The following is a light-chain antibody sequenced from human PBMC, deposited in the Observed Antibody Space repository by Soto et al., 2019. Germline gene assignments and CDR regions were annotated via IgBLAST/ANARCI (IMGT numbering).Light chain of an antibody. J-gene: IGKJ3*01. Sequence: EIVMTQSPATLSVSPGGRGTLSCRASQTVDFNLAWYQQKPGQAPRLLIYGASTRITGIPARFSGSGSGTEFTLTISSLQSEDFAVYYCQQYDTWPLTFGPGTKVDI. CDR1: QTVDFN. V-gene: IGKV3-15*01. CDR2: GAS. CDR3: QQYDTWPLT.